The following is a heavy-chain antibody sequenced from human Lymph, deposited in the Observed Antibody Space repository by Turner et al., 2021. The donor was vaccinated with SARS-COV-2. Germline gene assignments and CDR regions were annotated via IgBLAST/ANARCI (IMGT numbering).Heavy chain of an antibody. CDR3: ARDIPTTADYFDY. CDR1: GLTFSTYG. Sequence: EVQLGECGGGLVKPGGLLRPSGAASGLTFSTYGMNWVRQAPGKGLEWISTISSSSSYIYYADSVKGRFTISRDDAKNSLYLQMNSLRAEDTAVYYCARDIPTTADYFDYWGQGTLVTVSS. V-gene: IGHV3-21*01. D-gene: IGHD4-17*01. CDR2: ISSSSSYI. J-gene: IGHJ4*02.